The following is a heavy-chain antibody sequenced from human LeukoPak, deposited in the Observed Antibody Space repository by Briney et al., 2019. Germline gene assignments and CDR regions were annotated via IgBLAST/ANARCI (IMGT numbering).Heavy chain of an antibody. J-gene: IGHJ4*02. CDR1: GYSFTSNY. Sequence: ASVKVSCMASGYSFTSNYIHWVRQAPGQGLEWMGMIYPRDGSTSYAQKFQGRVTVTRDTSTSTVHMELSGLRSEDTAVYYCARDQESFDYWGQRTLVTVSS. CDR2: IYPRDGST. D-gene: IGHD2/OR15-2a*01. V-gene: IGHV1-46*01. CDR3: ARDQESFDY.